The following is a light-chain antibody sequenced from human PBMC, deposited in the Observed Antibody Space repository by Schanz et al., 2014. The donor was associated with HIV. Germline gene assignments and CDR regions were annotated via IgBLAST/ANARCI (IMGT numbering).Light chain of an antibody. V-gene: IGLV2-14*03. CDR1: SSDVGGYNY. CDR2: DVS. CDR3: SSYAGSYTLYV. J-gene: IGLJ1*01. Sequence: QSALTQPASVSGSPGQSITIPCTGTSSDVGGYNYVAWYHQYPGKAPKVLVSDVSVRPSGVPDRFSGSKSGNTASLTVSGLQAEDEADYYCSSYAGSYTLYVFGTGTKLTVL.